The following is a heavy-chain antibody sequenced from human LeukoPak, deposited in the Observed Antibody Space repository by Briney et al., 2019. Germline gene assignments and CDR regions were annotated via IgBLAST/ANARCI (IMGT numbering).Heavy chain of an antibody. CDR3: ARVPSITIFGVVTPYYFDY. J-gene: IGHJ4*02. Sequence: PSEALSLTCSVSGGSISSYYWNWIRQTPGKGLQWIGYTHYSGSTNYNPSLKSRVSISVDTSKNQFSLKLSSVTAADTALYYCARVPSITIFGVVTPYYFDYWGQGTLVTVSS. CDR1: GGSISSYY. CDR2: THYSGST. D-gene: IGHD3-3*01. V-gene: IGHV4-59*01.